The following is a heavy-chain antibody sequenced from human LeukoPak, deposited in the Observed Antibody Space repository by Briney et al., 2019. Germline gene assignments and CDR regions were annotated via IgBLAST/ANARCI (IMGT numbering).Heavy chain of an antibody. V-gene: IGHV4-59*08. CDR2: IYYSGST. CDR1: GGSISSYY. D-gene: IGHD3-10*01. Sequence: PSETLSLTCTVSGGSISSYYWSWVRQPPGKGRGWRGYIYYSGSTNYNPSLKSRVTISVDTSKNQFSLKPSSVPAADTAVYYCARLTYYGSGSYYWFDPWGQGTLVTVSS. CDR3: ARLTYYGSGSYYWFDP. J-gene: IGHJ5*02.